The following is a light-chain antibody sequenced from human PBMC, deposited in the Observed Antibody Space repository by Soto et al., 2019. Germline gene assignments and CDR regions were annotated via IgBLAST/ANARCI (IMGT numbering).Light chain of an antibody. V-gene: IGKV3-20*01. J-gene: IGKJ1*01. Sequence: EIVLTPSPCTLSLSPWERATLSCRASQSVSSSYLAWYPPKPGQAPRLLIYGASSRATGIPARFSGSGSGTDFTLTISRLEPQDFAVYYCQQYGSSPRTCGQGTKG. CDR2: GAS. CDR1: QSVSSSY. CDR3: QQYGSSPRT.